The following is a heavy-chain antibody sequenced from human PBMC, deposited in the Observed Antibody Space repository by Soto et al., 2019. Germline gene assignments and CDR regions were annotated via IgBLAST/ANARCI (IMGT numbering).Heavy chain of an antibody. CDR2: MNPNSGNT. Sequence: ASVKVSCKASGYTFTSYDINWVRQATGQGLEWMGWMNPNSGNTGYAQKFQGRVTMTRNTSISTAYMELSSLRSEDTAVYYCARDHYSNYDRYYYGMDVWGQGTTVTVSS. CDR3: ARDHYSNYDRYYYGMDV. V-gene: IGHV1-8*01. J-gene: IGHJ6*02. D-gene: IGHD4-4*01. CDR1: GYTFTSYD.